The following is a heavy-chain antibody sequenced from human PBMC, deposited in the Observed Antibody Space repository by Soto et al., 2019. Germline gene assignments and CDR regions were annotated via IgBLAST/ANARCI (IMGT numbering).Heavy chain of an antibody. CDR3: ARDRRAAAGTYNWFDP. J-gene: IGHJ5*02. V-gene: IGHV4-59*01. CDR1: GGSISSYY. CDR2: IYYSGST. D-gene: IGHD6-13*01. Sequence: LSLTCTVSGGSISSYYWSWIRQPPGKGLEWIGYIYYSGSTNYNPSLKSRVTISVDTSKNQFSLKLSSVTAADTADYYCARDRRAAAGTYNWFDPWGQGTLVTVSS.